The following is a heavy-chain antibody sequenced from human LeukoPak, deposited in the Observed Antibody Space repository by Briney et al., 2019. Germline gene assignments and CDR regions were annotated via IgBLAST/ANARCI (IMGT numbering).Heavy chain of an antibody. CDR1: GFSLSTSGMC. V-gene: IGHV2-70*11. J-gene: IGHJ5*02. Sequence: SGPALVKPTQTLTLTCTFSGFSLSTSGMCVSWIRQPPGKALEWLARIDWDDDKYYSTSLKTRLTISKDTSKNQVVLTMTNVDPVDTATYYCARNWSPRPWFDPWGQGTLVTVSS. CDR3: ARNWSPRPWFDP. CDR2: IDWDDDK.